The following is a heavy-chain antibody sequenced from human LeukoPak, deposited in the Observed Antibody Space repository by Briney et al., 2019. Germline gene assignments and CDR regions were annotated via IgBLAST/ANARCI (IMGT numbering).Heavy chain of an antibody. V-gene: IGHV4-59*08. CDR2: IYYTGST. D-gene: IGHD6-6*01. CDR3: AKHRAYSSSSPFDY. CDR1: GGSISSLY. Sequence: PSETLSLTCSVSGGSISSLYWSWIRQPPGKGLEGMGYIYYTGSTNYNPSLKSRVTMFVDMSKNQFSLRLSSVTAADTAVYYCAKHRAYSSSSPFDYWGQGTLVTVSS. J-gene: IGHJ4*02.